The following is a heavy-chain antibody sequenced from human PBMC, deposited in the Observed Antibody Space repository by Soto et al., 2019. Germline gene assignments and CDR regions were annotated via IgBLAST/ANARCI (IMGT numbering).Heavy chain of an antibody. CDR1: GFPFSGSA. J-gene: IGHJ3*02. V-gene: IGHV3-73*01. CDR3: TLPGASGAFGI. Sequence: GGSLRLSCTASGFPFSGSAMHWVRQASGKGLEWVGRIRSKANSYATAYAASVKGRFTISRDDSKNTAYLQMNSLKTEDTAVYYCTLPGASGAFGIWGQGTMVTVSS. D-gene: IGHD3-10*01. CDR2: IRSKANSYAT.